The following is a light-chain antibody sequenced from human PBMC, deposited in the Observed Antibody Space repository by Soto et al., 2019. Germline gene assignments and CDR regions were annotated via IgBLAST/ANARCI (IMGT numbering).Light chain of an antibody. V-gene: IGKV1-9*01. J-gene: IGKJ5*01. CDR2: TAS. Sequence: IPLTQSPSSLSASVGDRVTITCRASQGISTYLAWYQQKPGRAPKLLIYTASTLQSGVPSRFSGRGSGTDFTLTISSLQPDDFATYYCQQLNSDPPITFGQGTRLEI. CDR3: QQLNSDPPIT. CDR1: QGISTY.